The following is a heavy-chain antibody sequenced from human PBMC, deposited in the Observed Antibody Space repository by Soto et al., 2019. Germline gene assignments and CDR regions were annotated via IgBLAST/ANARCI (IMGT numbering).Heavy chain of an antibody. CDR1: GYTLTELS. V-gene: IGHV1-24*01. Sequence: ASVKVSCKVSGYTLTELSMHWVRQAPGKGLEWMGGFDPEDGETIYAQRFQGRVTMTEDTSTDTAYMELSSLRSEDTAVYYCATGPYDFWSGYYNDYWGQGTLVTVSS. J-gene: IGHJ4*02. CDR3: ATGPYDFWSGYYNDY. CDR2: FDPEDGET. D-gene: IGHD3-3*01.